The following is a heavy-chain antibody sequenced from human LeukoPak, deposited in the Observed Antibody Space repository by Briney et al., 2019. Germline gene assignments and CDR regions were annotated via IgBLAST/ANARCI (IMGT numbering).Heavy chain of an antibody. D-gene: IGHD2-2*02. Sequence: PGRSLRLSCAVSGFTLSSYYMNWARHAPGKGLEWVSYTRSIGSYIFHADSVGGRLAIYRRNAEHSLYLQMNSLRAEDTAVYYWARGAGCSSPSRNKGDWFVPSGQGTLVTVS. CDR2: TRSIGSYI. CDR1: GFTLSSYY. CDR3: ARGAGCSSPSRNKGDWFVP. J-gene: IGHJ5*02. V-gene: IGHV3-21*01.